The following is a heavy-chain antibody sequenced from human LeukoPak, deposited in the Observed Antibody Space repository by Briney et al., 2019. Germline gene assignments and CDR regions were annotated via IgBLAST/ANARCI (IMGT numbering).Heavy chain of an antibody. CDR1: GFTFCTYW. CDR2: IKQEGREK. J-gene: IGHJ6*03. V-gene: IGHV3-7*01. CDR3: ARDAGNSSGWYGLWRSDYYMDV. D-gene: IGHD6-19*01. Sequence: GGALRLSCAAPGFTFCTYWMSWVRPAPGKGGGGVGNIKQEGREKYYVDSVKGRFTISRDNAKNSLYLQMNSLRAEDTAVYYCARDAGNSSGWYGLWRSDYYMDVWGKGTTVTVSS.